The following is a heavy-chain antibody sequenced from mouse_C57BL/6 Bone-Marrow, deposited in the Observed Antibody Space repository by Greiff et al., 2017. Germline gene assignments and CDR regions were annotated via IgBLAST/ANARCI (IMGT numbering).Heavy chain of an antibody. CDR2: IYPRSGNT. J-gene: IGHJ4*01. CDR1: GYTFTSYG. Sequence: VHLQQSGAELARPGASVKLSCKASGYTFTSYGISWVKQRTGQGLEWIGEIYPRSGNTYYNEKFKGKATLTADKSSSTAYMELRSLTSEDSAVYFCARGAYYQFYYYAMDYWGQGTSVTVSS. V-gene: IGHV1-81*01. D-gene: IGHD2-10*01. CDR3: ARGAYYQFYYYAMDY.